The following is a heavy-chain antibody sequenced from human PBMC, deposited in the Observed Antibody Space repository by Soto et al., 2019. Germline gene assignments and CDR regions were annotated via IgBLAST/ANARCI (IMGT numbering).Heavy chain of an antibody. V-gene: IGHV3-23*01. D-gene: IGHD3-22*01. CDR2: ISSSGGGT. J-gene: IGHJ4*02. CDR1: GFTLSSDA. CDR3: AARSSGYPY. Sequence: EVQLLESGGGLVQPGGSLRLSCAASGFTLSSDAMSWVRQAPGKGLEWVSLISSSGGGTYYVDSVNGRFTISRDSSRNMVYLQMNSLRPEDTATYYCAARSSGYPYWGQGTLVTVSS.